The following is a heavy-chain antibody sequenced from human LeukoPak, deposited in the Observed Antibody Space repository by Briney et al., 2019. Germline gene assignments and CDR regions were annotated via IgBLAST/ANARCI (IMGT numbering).Heavy chain of an antibody. J-gene: IGHJ3*02. CDR2: IIPIFGTA. CDR1: GGTFSSYA. CDR3: ASYCSSTSCPSGAFDI. Sequence: SVKVSCKASGGTFSSYAISWVRQAPGQGLEWMGGIIPIFGTANYAQKFQGRVTITTDESTSTAYMELSSLRSEDTAVYYCASYCSSTSCPSGAFDIWGQGTMVTVSS. D-gene: IGHD2-2*01. V-gene: IGHV1-69*05.